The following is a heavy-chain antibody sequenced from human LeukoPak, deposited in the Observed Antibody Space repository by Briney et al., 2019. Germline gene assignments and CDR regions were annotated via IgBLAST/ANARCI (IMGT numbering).Heavy chain of an antibody. CDR1: GFLFSHYT. V-gene: IGHV3-30*03. J-gene: IGHJ4*02. D-gene: IGHD3-10*01. CDR3: TRDFLHGGV. CDR2: ISYDGTTNK. Sequence: GGSLRLSCAVSGFLFSHYTMTWVRQGPGKGLEWVAVISYDGTTNKYYADSVRGRFTISRDNSKNTLCLQMNSLRAEDTAVYYCTRDFLHGGVWGQGTLVTVSS.